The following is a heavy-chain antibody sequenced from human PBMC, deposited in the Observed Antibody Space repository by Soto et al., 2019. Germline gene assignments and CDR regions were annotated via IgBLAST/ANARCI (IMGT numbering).Heavy chain of an antibody. D-gene: IGHD2-2*02. Sequence: EVQLLESGGGLVQPGGSLRLSCAASGFTFSSYAMNWVRQAPGKVLEWVSGISGSGGRTYYADSVKGRFTISRDKSKNTLYLQMNSLRAEDTAVYYCAKVGLWEASCRSTSCYSGYWGQGTLVTVSS. CDR3: AKVGLWEASCRSTSCYSGY. CDR1: GFTFSSYA. V-gene: IGHV3-23*01. J-gene: IGHJ4*02. CDR2: ISGSGGRT.